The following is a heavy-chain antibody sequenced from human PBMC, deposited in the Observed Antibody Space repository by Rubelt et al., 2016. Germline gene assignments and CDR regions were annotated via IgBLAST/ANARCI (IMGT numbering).Heavy chain of an antibody. Sequence: QVQLQQWGAGLLKPSETLSLTCAVYGGSFSGYYWSWIRQPPGNGLEWIGEINHSGSPNYNPSLKSRVTISVDQSKNWLVLKGSSVGAAGAAGYYGATGRRGSSSWLGRDYYGMDVWGQGTTVTVSS. D-gene: IGHD6-13*01. CDR2: INHSGSP. V-gene: IGHV4-34*01. CDR1: GGSFSGYY. CDR3: ATGRRGSSSWLGRDYYGMDV. J-gene: IGHJ6*02.